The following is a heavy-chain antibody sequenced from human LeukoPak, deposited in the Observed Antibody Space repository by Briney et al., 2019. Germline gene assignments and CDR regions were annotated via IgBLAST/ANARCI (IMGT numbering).Heavy chain of an antibody. Sequence: PGGSLRLSCAASGFTFDDYAMHWGRQAPGKGLEWVSGISWNGGSIGYADSVKGRFTISRDNAKNSLYLQMNSLRAEDMALYYCAKDGLRLGDLSLEFDYWGQGTLVTVSS. CDR3: AKDGLRLGDLSLEFDY. CDR2: ISWNGGSI. D-gene: IGHD3-16*02. J-gene: IGHJ4*02. V-gene: IGHV3-9*03. CDR1: GFTFDDYA.